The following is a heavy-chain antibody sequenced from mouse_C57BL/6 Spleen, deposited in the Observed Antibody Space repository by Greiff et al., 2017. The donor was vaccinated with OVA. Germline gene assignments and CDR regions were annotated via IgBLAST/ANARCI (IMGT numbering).Heavy chain of an antibody. D-gene: IGHD1-1*01. Sequence: EVQLVESGGGLVKPGGSLKLSCAASGFTFSSYAMSWVRQTPEKRLEWVATISDGGSYTYYPDNVKGRFTISRDNAKNNLYLQMSHLKSEDTAMYYCASHYYGSSYGYFDVWGTGTTVTVSS. CDR2: ISDGGSYT. CDR1: GFTFSSYA. CDR3: ASHYYGSSYGYFDV. J-gene: IGHJ1*03. V-gene: IGHV5-4*01.